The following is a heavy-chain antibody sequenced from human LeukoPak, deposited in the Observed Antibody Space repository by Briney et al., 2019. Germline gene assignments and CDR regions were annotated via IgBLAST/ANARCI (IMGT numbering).Heavy chain of an antibody. CDR3: ARDRRAATFDY. J-gene: IGHJ4*02. D-gene: IGHD6-13*01. V-gene: IGHV3-48*04. Sequence: GGSLRLSRAASGFTFSSYSMNWVRQAPGKGLEWVSYISSSSSTIYYADSVKGRFTISRDNAKNSLYLQMNSLRAEDTAVYYCARDRRAATFDYWGQGTLVTVSS. CDR1: GFTFSSYS. CDR2: ISSSSSTI.